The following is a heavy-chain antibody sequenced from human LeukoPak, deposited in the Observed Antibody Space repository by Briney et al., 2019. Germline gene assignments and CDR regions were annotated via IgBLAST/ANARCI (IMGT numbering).Heavy chain of an antibody. J-gene: IGHJ4*02. CDR1: GGSISSYY. V-gene: IGHV4-59*08. D-gene: IGHD3-22*01. Sequence: PSETLSLTCTVSGGSISSYYWSWIRQPPGKGLEWIGYIYYSGSTNYNPSLKSRVTISVDTSKNQFSLKLSSVTAADTAVYYCATDYYDSSGYYWRRRQADYWGQGTLVTVSS. CDR3: ATDYYDSSGYYWRRRQADY. CDR2: IYYSGST.